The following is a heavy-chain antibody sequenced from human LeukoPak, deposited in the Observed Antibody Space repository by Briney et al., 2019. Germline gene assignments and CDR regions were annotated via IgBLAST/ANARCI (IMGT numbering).Heavy chain of an antibody. Sequence: SETLSLTCTVSGGSISSSNYYWGWIRQPPGKGLEWIGTIYYSGSTYYNPSLKSRVTISVDTSKNQFSLKLSSVTAADTAVYYCARLDFSSWFNYYYYYMDVWGKGTTVTISS. D-gene: IGHD6-13*01. V-gene: IGHV4-39*01. CDR1: GGSISSSNYY. J-gene: IGHJ6*03. CDR3: ARLDFSSWFNYYYYYMDV. CDR2: IYYSGST.